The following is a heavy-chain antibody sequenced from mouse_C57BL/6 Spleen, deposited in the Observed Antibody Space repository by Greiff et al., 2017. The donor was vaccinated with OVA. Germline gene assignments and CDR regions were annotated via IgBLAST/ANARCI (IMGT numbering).Heavy chain of an antibody. D-gene: IGHD2-4*01. CDR2: IDPNSGGT. V-gene: IGHV1-72*01. Sequence: QVQLQQPGAELVKPGASVKLSCKASGYTFTSYWMHWVKQRPGRGLEWIGRIDPNSGGTKYNEKFKSKATLTVDEPSSTAYMQLSSLTSEDSAVYYCARSIKYDYDEDYYAMDYWGQGTSVTVSS. CDR1: GYTFTSYW. CDR3: ARSIKYDYDEDYYAMDY. J-gene: IGHJ4*01.